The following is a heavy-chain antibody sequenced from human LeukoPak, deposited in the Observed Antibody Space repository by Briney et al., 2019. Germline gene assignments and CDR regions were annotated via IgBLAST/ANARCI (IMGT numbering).Heavy chain of an antibody. CDR3: ARAITMVRGRPSYYFDY. Sequence: GASVKVSCKASGYTFTSYGISWVRQAPGQGLEWMGWISAYNGNTNYAQKLQGRVTMTTDTSTSTAYMELRSLRSDDTAVYYCARAITMVRGRPSYYFDYWGQGTLVTVSS. D-gene: IGHD3-10*01. V-gene: IGHV1-18*01. CDR1: GYTFTSYG. J-gene: IGHJ4*02. CDR2: ISAYNGNT.